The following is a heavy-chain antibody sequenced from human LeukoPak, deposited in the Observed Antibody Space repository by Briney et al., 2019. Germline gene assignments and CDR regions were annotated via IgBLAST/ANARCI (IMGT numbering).Heavy chain of an antibody. V-gene: IGHV3-23*01. CDR3: AKDLDYTTYGYYLDY. Sequence: GGSLRLSCAASGFTFSSYAMSWVRQAPGKGLEWVSGIGAGGTFTYYADSVKGRFTIFRDNSRNTLYLQMNSLRADDTAVYYCAKDLDYTTYGYYLDYWGQGTLVTVSS. CDR1: GFTFSSYA. D-gene: IGHD4-11*01. CDR2: IGAGGTFT. J-gene: IGHJ4*02.